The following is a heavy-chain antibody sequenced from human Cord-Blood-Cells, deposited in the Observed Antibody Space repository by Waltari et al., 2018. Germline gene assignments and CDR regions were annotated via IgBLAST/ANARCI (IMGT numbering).Heavy chain of an antibody. Sequence: EVQLVESGGGLVQPGGSLKLSCAASGFTFSGSAMHWVRQASGKGLEWVGRIRSKANRYATAYAASVKGRFTISRDDSKNTAYLQMNSLKTEDTAVYYCTSGRGYSSSWYYFDYWGQGTLVTVSS. D-gene: IGHD6-13*01. V-gene: IGHV3-73*01. CDR2: IRSKANRYAT. CDR1: GFTFSGSA. J-gene: IGHJ4*02. CDR3: TSGRGYSSSWYYFDY.